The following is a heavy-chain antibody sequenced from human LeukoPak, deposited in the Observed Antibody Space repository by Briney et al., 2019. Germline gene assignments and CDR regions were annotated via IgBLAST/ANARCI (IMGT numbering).Heavy chain of an antibody. CDR1: GFTFSSYG. Sequence: GGSLRLSCAASGFTFSSYGMHWVRQAPGKGLEWVAFIRYDGSNKYYADSVKGRFTISRDNSKNTLYLQMNSLRAEDTAVYYCAKDLGSHYDILTGQTAHQHWGQGTLVTVSS. J-gene: IGHJ1*01. V-gene: IGHV3-30*02. D-gene: IGHD3-9*01. CDR2: IRYDGSNK. CDR3: AKDLGSHYDILTGQTAHQH.